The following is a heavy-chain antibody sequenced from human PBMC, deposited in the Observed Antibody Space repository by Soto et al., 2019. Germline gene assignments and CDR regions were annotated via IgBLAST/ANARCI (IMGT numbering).Heavy chain of an antibody. CDR1: GGSISTYY. V-gene: IGHV4-4*07. CDR3: ARYSSNWFQTEGMDV. CDR2: IDTSGNT. D-gene: IGHD6-13*01. Sequence: PSETLSLTCTVSGGSISTYYCSWIRQPAGKGLEWIGRIDTSGNTNYNTSIKSRVTMSVDTSKKQFSLKLTSVTAADTAVYYCARYSSNWFQTEGMDVWGQGTTVTVSS. J-gene: IGHJ6*02.